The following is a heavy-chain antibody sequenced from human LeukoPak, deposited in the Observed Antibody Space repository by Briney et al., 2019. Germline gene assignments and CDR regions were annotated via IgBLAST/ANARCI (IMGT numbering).Heavy chain of an antibody. CDR1: GGSISSSSYY. Sequence: SETLSLTCTVSGGSISSSSYYWGWIRQSPGKGLEWIGNIYYSGSTYYNPSLKSRVTISVDTSKNQFSLKLSSVTAADTAVYYCARRQGRYFDWSLDYWGQGTLVTVSS. J-gene: IGHJ4*02. D-gene: IGHD3-9*01. V-gene: IGHV4-39*01. CDR2: IYYSGST. CDR3: ARRQGRYFDWSLDY.